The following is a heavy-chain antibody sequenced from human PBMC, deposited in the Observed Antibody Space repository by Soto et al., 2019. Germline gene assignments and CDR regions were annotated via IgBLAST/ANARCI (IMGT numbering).Heavy chain of an antibody. Sequence: GGSLRLSCAASGFTFSSYSMNWVRQAPGKGLEWVSYIRSSSDTIYYADSVKGRFTISRDNAKNSLSLYLNSLRVEDTAVYYCARVGYYESPWWFDPWGQGT. CDR2: IRSSSDTI. D-gene: IGHD3-3*01. V-gene: IGHV3-48*01. CDR3: ARVGYYESPWWFDP. CDR1: GFTFSSYS. J-gene: IGHJ5*02.